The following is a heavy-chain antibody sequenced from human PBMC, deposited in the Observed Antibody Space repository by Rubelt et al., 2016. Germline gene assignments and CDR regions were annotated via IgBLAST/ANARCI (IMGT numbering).Heavy chain of an antibody. CDR2: IYYSGST. Sequence: QLQLQESGPGLVKPSETLSLTCTVSGGSISSSSYYWGWVRQPPGKGLEWIGSIYYSGSTYYNPSLKRRVTISVDTSSNQFALKLSSVTAADTAVYYCARDLGLYGMDVWGQGTTVTVSS. J-gene: IGHJ6*02. CDR3: ARDLGLYGMDV. D-gene: IGHD7-27*01. CDR1: GGSISSSSYY. V-gene: IGHV4-39*07.